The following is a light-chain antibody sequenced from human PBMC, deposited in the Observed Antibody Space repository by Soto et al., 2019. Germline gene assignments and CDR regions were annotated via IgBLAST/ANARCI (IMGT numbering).Light chain of an antibody. V-gene: IGLV2-14*01. CDR2: EVS. Sequence: QSVLTQPASVSGSPGQSITISCTGTTSDVGGYNYVSWYQQHPDKAPKLIIYEVSSRPSGVSNRFSGSKSGNTASLTISGLQTEDEADYYCSSYSSSNTLVVFGGGTKVTVL. CDR3: SSYSSSNTLVV. CDR1: TSDVGGYNY. J-gene: IGLJ2*01.